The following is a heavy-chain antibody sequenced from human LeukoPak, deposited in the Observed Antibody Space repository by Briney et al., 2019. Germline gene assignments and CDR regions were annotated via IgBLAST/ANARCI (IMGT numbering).Heavy chain of an antibody. V-gene: IGHV4-59*08. D-gene: IGHD3-10*01. CDR2: IYYSGYT. CDR3: ARRGPGGRAFDI. Sequence: SETLSLTCTVSGGSISSYYWNWIRQPPGKGLEWVGYIYYSGYTNYNPSLKSRVTISVDTSMNQFSLRLKSMTAADTAVYYCARRGPGGRAFDIWGQGTMVPVSS. J-gene: IGHJ3*02. CDR1: GGSISSYY.